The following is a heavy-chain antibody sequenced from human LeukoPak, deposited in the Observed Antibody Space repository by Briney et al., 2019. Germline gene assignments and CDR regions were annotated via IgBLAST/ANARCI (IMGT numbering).Heavy chain of an antibody. CDR1: GFTFSRHW. CDR2: IKQDGSEK. D-gene: IGHD3-10*01. Sequence: PGGSLRLSCAVSGFTFSRHWMSWVRQAPGKGLECLANIKQDGSEKYYVDSVEGRFTISRDNAKNSLYLQMNSLRAEDTAVYYCARSYYGSGTSYGMDVWGQGTTVTVSS. CDR3: ARSYYGSGTSYGMDV. J-gene: IGHJ6*02. V-gene: IGHV3-7*01.